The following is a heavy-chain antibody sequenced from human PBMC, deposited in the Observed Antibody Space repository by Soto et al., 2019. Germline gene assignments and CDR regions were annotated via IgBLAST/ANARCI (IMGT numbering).Heavy chain of an antibody. CDR3: ALLVRYYYGMDV. J-gene: IGHJ6*02. D-gene: IGHD3-10*01. CDR1: GGTFSSYT. CDR2: IIPILGIA. V-gene: IGHV1-69*02. Sequence: QVQLVQSGAEVKKPGSSVKVSCKASGGTFSSYTISWVRQAPGQGLEWMGRIIPILGIANYAQKFQGRVTIPAHISTSPAYTELSSLRSADTAVYYFALLVRYYYGMDVWGQGTTVTVSS.